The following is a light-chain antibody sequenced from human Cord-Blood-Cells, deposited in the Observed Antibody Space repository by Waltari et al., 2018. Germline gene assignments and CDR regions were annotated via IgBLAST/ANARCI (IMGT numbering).Light chain of an antibody. Sequence: QSVLTHPPSASGTPGPRVTIPCSASSSNIRSNSVNWYQQLPGTAPKLLIYSNNQRPSGVPDRFSGSKSGTSASLAISGLQSEDEADYYCAAWDDSLNGWVFGGGTKLTVL. CDR2: SNN. J-gene: IGLJ3*02. CDR3: AAWDDSLNGWV. CDR1: SSNIRSNS. V-gene: IGLV1-44*01.